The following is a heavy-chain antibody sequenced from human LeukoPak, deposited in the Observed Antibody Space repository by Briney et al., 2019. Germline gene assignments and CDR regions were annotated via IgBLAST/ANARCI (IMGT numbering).Heavy chain of an antibody. Sequence: GGSLKLFCAASGFAFSSYVMTWVRQAPGKGLEWVSSISNTGGSTYYADSVKGRFTISRDNSKNTLYLQMNSLRAEDTAVYYCAKEKEFYFDNWGQGALVTVSS. D-gene: IGHD3-10*01. CDR2: ISNTGGST. CDR1: GFAFSSYV. J-gene: IGHJ4*02. V-gene: IGHV3-23*01. CDR3: AKEKEFYFDN.